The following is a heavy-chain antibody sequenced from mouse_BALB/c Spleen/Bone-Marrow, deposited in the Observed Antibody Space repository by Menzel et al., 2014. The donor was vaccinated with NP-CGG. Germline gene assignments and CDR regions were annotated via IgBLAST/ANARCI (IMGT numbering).Heavy chain of an antibody. V-gene: IGHV5-17*02. CDR3: TRGGNWEDFDY. J-gene: IGHJ2*01. CDR1: GFTLSSFG. Sequence: EVQRVESGGGLVQPGGSRKLSCAASGFTLSSFGMHWVRQAPEKGLEWVAYISSGSSTIYYADTVKGRFTISRDNPKNTLFLQMTSLRSEDTATYYCTRGGNWEDFDYWGQGTTLTVSS. CDR2: ISSGSSTI. D-gene: IGHD4-1*01.